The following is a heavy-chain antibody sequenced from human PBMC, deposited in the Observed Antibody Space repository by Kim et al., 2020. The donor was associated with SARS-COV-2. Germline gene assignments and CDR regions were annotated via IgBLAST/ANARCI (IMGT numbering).Heavy chain of an antibody. V-gene: IGHV3-23*01. J-gene: IGHJ6*02. D-gene: IGHD2-2*02. CDR2: ISGSGGST. Sequence: GGSLRLSCAASGFTFSSYAMSWVRQAPGKGLEWVSAISGSGGSTYYADSVKGRFTISRDNSKNTLYLQMNSLRAEDTAVYYCAKGCLYGYYYYYGMDVWGQGTTVTVSS. CDR1: GFTFSSYA. CDR3: AKGCLYGYYYYYGMDV.